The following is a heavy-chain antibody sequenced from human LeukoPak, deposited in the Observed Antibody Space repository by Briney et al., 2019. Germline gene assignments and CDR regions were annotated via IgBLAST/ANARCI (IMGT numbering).Heavy chain of an antibody. CDR2: IKQDGSEK. CDR1: GFTFSSYG. V-gene: IGHV3-7*01. J-gene: IGHJ4*02. D-gene: IGHD3-10*01. Sequence: GGSLRLSCAASGFTFSSYGMHWVRQAPGKGLEWVANIKQDGSEKYYVDSVKGRFTISRDNAKNSLYLQMNSLRAEDTAVYYCARDHILLWFGELSNFFDYWGQGTLVTVSS. CDR3: ARDHILLWFGELSNFFDY.